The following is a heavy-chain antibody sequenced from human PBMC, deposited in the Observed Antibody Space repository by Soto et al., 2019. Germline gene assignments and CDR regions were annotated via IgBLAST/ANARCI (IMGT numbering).Heavy chain of an antibody. Sequence: ASVKGSCKASGYTFTGYYMHWVRQAPGQGLEWMGWINPNSGGTNYAQKFQVRVTMTRDTSISTAYMELSRLRSDDTAVYYCARVRWNEYYFDYWGQGTLVTVSS. V-gene: IGHV1-2*02. CDR2: INPNSGGT. J-gene: IGHJ4*02. D-gene: IGHD1-1*01. CDR3: ARVRWNEYYFDY. CDR1: GYTFTGYY.